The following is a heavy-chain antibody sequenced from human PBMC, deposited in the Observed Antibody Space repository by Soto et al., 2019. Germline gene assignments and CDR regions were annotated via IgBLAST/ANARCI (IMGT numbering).Heavy chain of an antibody. CDR1: GFTFSSYS. V-gene: IGHV3-21*04. CDR2: ISSSSSYI. J-gene: IGHJ6*02. D-gene: IGHD1-26*01. CDR3: AKDEVGATPYYYGMDV. Sequence: PGGSMRLCCAASGFTFSSYSMNWVRQAPGKGLEWVSSISSSSSYIYYADSVKGRFTISRDNAKNSLYLQMNSLRAEDTAVYYCAKDEVGATPYYYGMDVWGQGTTVTVSS.